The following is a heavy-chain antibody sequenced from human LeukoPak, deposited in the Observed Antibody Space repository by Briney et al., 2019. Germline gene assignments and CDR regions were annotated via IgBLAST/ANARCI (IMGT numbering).Heavy chain of an antibody. J-gene: IGHJ4*02. CDR3: ARDLDSSGSGFDY. Sequence: GGSLRLSCAASRFTLRSYWTHWVRQAPGKGLVWVSRINSDGRSTSYADSVKGRFTISRDNAKNTLYLQMNSLRAEDTAVYYCARDLDSSGSGFDYWGQGTLVTVSS. D-gene: IGHD3-22*01. V-gene: IGHV3-74*01. CDR2: INSDGRST. CDR1: RFTLRSYW.